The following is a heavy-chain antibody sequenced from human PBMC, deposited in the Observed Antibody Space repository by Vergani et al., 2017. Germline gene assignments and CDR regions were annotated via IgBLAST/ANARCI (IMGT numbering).Heavy chain of an antibody. J-gene: IGHJ4*02. CDR2: IYYSGST. D-gene: IGHD3-22*01. CDR1: GGSISSYY. CDR3: ARMSNSYDSSGYPGIDH. V-gene: IGHV4-59*01. Sequence: QVQLQESGPGLVKPSETLSLTCTVSGGSISSYYWSWIRQPPGKGLEWIGYIYYSGSTNYNPSLKSRVTISVDTSKNQFSLKLSSVTAADTAVYYCARMSNSYDSSGYPGIDHWGQGTLVTVSS.